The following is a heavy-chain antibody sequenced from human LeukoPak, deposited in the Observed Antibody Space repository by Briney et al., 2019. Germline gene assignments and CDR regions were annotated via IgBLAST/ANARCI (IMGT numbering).Heavy chain of an antibody. CDR1: GFTFSSYA. D-gene: IGHD4-17*01. V-gene: IGHV3-23*01. J-gene: IGHJ4*02. CDR3: AKDGTGYGDYARNYYFDY. CDR2: ISGSGGST. Sequence: PGGSLRLSCAASGFTFSSYAMSWVRQAPGKGLEWVSAISGSGGSTYYADSVKGRFTTSRDNSKNTLYLQMNSLRAEDTAVYYCAKDGTGYGDYARNYYFDYWGQGTLVTVSS.